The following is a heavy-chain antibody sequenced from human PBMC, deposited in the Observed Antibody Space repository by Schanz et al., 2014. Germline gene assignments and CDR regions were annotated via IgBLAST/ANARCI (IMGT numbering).Heavy chain of an antibody. D-gene: IGHD3-22*01. CDR3: ARPPHDSSGYYAFDY. Sequence: EVQLLESGGGLVQPGGSLRLSCLASGFAFSSYGMNWLRQAPGKGLEWVSVIGVDGTTTYYADSVKGRFTISRDSAKNSLYLQMNSLRAEDTAVYYCARPPHDSSGYYAFDYWGQGTLVTVSS. J-gene: IGHJ4*02. CDR1: GFAFSSYG. CDR2: IGVDGTTT. V-gene: IGHV3-23*01.